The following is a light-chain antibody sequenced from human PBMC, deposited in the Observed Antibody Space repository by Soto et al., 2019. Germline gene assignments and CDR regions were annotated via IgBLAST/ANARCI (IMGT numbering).Light chain of an antibody. J-gene: IGLJ2*01. V-gene: IGLV3-1*01. CDR3: QAWDSSTVV. Sequence: SYELTQPPSVSVSPGQTASLTCSGDKLGDKYACWYQQKPGQSPVLVIYQDSKWPSGIPERFSGSNSGNTATLTISGTQAMDEADYYCQAWDSSTVVFGGGTKLTVL. CDR1: KLGDKY. CDR2: QDS.